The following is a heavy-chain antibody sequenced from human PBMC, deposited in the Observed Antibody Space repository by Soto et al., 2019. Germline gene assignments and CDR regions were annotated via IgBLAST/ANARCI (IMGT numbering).Heavy chain of an antibody. CDR1: GFTFSNYS. CDR3: ARHPERIAQIGWFDT. D-gene: IGHD6-13*01. Sequence: GGSLRLSCAASGFTFSNYSMNWVRQAPGKGLEWVSYISSSSSTIYYADSVKGRFTISRDNAKNSLHLQMNSLRAEDTAVYYCARHPERIAQIGWFDTWGQGTLVTVSS. CDR2: ISSSSSTI. V-gene: IGHV3-48*01. J-gene: IGHJ5*02.